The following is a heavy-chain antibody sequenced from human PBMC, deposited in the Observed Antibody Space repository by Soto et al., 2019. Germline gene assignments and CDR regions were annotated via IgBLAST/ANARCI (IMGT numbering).Heavy chain of an antibody. CDR3: ARGYSSSWPPRY. J-gene: IGHJ4*02. V-gene: IGHV1-2*04. D-gene: IGHD6-13*01. CDR2: INPNSGGT. Sequence: ASVKVSCKASGYTFTGYYMHWVRQPPGQGLEWMGWINPNSGGTNYAQKFQGWVTMTRDTSISTAYMELSRLRSDDTAVYYCARGYSSSWPPRYWGQGTLVTVSS. CDR1: GYTFTGYY.